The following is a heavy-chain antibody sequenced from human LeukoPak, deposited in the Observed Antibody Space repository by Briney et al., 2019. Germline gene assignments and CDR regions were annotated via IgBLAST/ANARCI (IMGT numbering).Heavy chain of an antibody. CDR1: GFTVSSNY. D-gene: IGHD1-7*01. CDR3: ASMGVERLSITGTTRFFDN. CDR2: IKQEGSEK. V-gene: IGHV3-7*01. J-gene: IGHJ4*02. Sequence: GGSLRLSCAASGFTVSSNYMTWVRQVPGKGLEWVANIKQEGSEKYYVDSVKGRFTISRDNAKNSLYLQMNSLRAEDTAVYYCASMGVERLSITGTTRFFDNWGQGTLVSVSS.